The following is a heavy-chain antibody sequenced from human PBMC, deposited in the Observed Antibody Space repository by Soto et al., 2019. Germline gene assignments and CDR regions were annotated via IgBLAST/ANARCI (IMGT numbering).Heavy chain of an antibody. CDR2: IYYSGYT. V-gene: IGHV4-59*02. CDR3: AGVGMTTVPY. J-gene: IGHJ4*02. Sequence: SETLSLTCTVSSSSVSSYYWNWIRQSPGKGLEWIGYIYYSGYTNYNPSLKSRITISVDTSKNQFSLKLSSVTPADTAVYCCAGVGMTTVPYWGQCTVVTVSS. D-gene: IGHD4-17*01. CDR1: SSSVSSYY.